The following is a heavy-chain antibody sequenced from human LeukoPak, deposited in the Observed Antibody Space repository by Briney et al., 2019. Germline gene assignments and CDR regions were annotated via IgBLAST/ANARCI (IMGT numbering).Heavy chain of an antibody. J-gene: IGHJ4*02. D-gene: IGHD4-11*01. CDR2: FDPEVGET. CDR3: ARAKYYSYFDY. Sequence: ASVKVSCKVSGYTLTELSMHWVRQAPGKGLEWMGGFDPEVGETIYAQKFQGRVTITADKSTRAAYMELSSLRSEYTAVYYCARAKYYSYFDYWGQGTLVTVSS. CDR1: GYTLTELS. V-gene: IGHV1-24*01.